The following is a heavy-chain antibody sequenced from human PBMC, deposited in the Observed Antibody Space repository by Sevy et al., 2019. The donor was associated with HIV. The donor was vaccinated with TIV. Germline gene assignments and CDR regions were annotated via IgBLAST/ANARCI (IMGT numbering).Heavy chain of an antibody. Sequence: WGSLRLSCAASGFTFSSYSMNWVRQAPGKGLEWVSSISSSSYIYYADSVKGRFTISRDNAKNSLYLKMNSLRAEDTAVYYCARKLRVPAETLYYFDYWGQGTLVTVSS. D-gene: IGHD2-2*01. V-gene: IGHV3-21*01. J-gene: IGHJ4*02. CDR2: ISSSSYI. CDR1: GFTFSSYS. CDR3: ARKLRVPAETLYYFDY.